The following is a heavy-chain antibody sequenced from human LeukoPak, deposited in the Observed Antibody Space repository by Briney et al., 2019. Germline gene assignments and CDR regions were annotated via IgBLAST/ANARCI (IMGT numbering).Heavy chain of an antibody. Sequence: PGRSLRLSCAASGLTFSSYGMHWVRQAPGKGLEWVAVISYDGSNKYYADSVKGRFTISRDNSKNTLYLQMNSLRAEDTAVYYCAKGRLYYDILTGLGPWGQGTLVTVSS. CDR3: AKGRLYYDILTGLGP. CDR1: GLTFSSYG. D-gene: IGHD3-9*01. V-gene: IGHV3-30*18. J-gene: IGHJ5*02. CDR2: ISYDGSNK.